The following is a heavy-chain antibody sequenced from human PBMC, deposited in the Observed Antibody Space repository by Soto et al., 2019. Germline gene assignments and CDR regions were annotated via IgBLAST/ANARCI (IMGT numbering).Heavy chain of an antibody. CDR3: GSGEWAADDTDGGMDV. CDR2: IWYDGSNK. D-gene: IGHD6-13*01. Sequence: PGGSLRLSCAASGFTFSSYGMHLVRQAPGKGLEWVAVIWYDGSNKYYADSVKGRFTISRDNSKNTLYLQMNSLRAEDTAVYYLGSGEWAADDTDGGMDVWGQGTTVTVSS. CDR1: GFTFSSYG. J-gene: IGHJ6*02. V-gene: IGHV3-33*01.